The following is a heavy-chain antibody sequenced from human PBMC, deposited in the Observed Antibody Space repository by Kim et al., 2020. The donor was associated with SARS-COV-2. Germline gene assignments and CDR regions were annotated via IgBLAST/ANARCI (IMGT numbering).Heavy chain of an antibody. CDR1: GFTFSVDG. CDR2: GWFDGSKE. D-gene: IGHD4-17*01. V-gene: IGHV3-33*08. Sequence: GGSLRLSCVASGFTFSVDGMHWVRQVPGKGLEWVAVGWFDGSKEDFRDSVRGRFTISRDNSKNTLYLQMTSLRADDTAVYYCVRDKGATVTSRDFDYWGLGTQVIVSP. CDR3: VRDKGATVTSRDFDY. J-gene: IGHJ4*02.